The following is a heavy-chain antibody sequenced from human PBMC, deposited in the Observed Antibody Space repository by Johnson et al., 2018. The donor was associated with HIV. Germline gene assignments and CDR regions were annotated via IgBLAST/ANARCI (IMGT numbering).Heavy chain of an antibody. Sequence: EVQLLESGGGVVQPGRSLRLSCAASGFTFSSYAMSWVRQAPGKGLEWVSAISGSGGSTYYADSVKGRFTISRDNSKNTLYLQMNSLRAEDTAVYYCARGTHYYDSSGPLDAFDIWGQGTMVTVYS. CDR1: GFTFSSYA. D-gene: IGHD3-22*01. CDR2: ISGSGGST. V-gene: IGHV3-23*01. J-gene: IGHJ3*02. CDR3: ARGTHYYDSSGPLDAFDI.